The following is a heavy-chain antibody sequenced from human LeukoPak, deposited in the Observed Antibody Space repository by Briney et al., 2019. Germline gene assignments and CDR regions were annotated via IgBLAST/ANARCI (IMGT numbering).Heavy chain of an antibody. CDR1: GFTFYDYT. CDR3: AKDINYGSDWGSAFDT. V-gene: IGHV3-43*01. D-gene: IGHD6-19*01. J-gene: IGHJ3*02. Sequence: GGSLRLSCAASGFTFYDYTMHWVRQAPGKSLEWVSLITPDGSRKYFIDSVKGRFTMSRDNSENSLVLQMNSLRIEDTAFYYCAKDINYGSDWGSAFDTWGRGTLVTVS. CDR2: ITPDGSRK.